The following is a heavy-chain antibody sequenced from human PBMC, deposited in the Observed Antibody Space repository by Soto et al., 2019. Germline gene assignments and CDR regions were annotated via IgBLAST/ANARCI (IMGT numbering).Heavy chain of an antibody. CDR3: ARLPHDYDFWSGYFPGEMDV. D-gene: IGHD3-3*01. J-gene: IGHJ6*04. CDR2: ISSSSSTI. Sequence: PGGSLRLSCAASGFTFSSYSMNWVRQAPGKGLEWVSYISSSSSTIYYADSVKGRFTISRDNAKNSLYLQMNSLRAEDTAVYYCARLPHDYDFWSGYFPGEMDVWGKGTTVTVSS. CDR1: GFTFSSYS. V-gene: IGHV3-48*01.